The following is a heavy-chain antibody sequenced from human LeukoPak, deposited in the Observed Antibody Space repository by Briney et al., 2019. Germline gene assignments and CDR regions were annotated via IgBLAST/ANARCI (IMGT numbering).Heavy chain of an antibody. V-gene: IGHV3-74*01. Sequence: RGGALRHSRVSSVFTFSNYWMHCVRQAPGRGLVWVSRIDTAGGSTSYVGSVKRRFTIPRDNAKNTLYLQMNSLRAEDTAVYYCARGKTIQNIVTRKTYNWFDPWRQGTLVSVSS. CDR2: IDTAGGST. CDR1: VFTFSNYW. CDR3: ARGKTIQNIVTRKTYNWFDP. J-gene: IGHJ5*02. D-gene: IGHD2/OR15-2a*01.